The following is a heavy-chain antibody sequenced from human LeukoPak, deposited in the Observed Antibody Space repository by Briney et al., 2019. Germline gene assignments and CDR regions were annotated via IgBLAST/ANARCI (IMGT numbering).Heavy chain of an antibody. D-gene: IGHD6-13*01. V-gene: IGHV4-34*01. CDR2: INHSGST. J-gene: IGHJ4*02. CDR1: GGSFSDYY. CDR3: ATIAAAGTVG. Sequence: SETLSLTCAVYGGSFSDYYWSWIRQPPEMGLEWIGEINHSGSTYYNPSLKSRVSMSVDTSKNQFSLKLSSVTAADTAIYYYATIAAAGTVGWGQGTPVTVSS.